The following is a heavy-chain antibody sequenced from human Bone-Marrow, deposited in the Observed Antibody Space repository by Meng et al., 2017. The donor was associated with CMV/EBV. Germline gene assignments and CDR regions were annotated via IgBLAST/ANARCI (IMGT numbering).Heavy chain of an antibody. Sequence: GSLRLSCTVSGGSISSYYWSWIRQPPGKGLEWIGYIYYSGSTKYNPSLRSRVTILLDTSTEQFPLKLSSVTAADTAVYYCARGGFGEFLSYYYGMDVWGQGTTVTVSS. D-gene: IGHD3-10*01. J-gene: IGHJ6*02. V-gene: IGHV4-59*01. CDR3: ARGGFGEFLSYYYGMDV. CDR2: IYYSGST. CDR1: GGSISSYY.